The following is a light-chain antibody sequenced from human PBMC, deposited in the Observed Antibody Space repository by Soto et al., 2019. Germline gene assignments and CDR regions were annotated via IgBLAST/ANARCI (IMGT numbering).Light chain of an antibody. Sequence: QSALTQPRSVSGSPGQSVTISCTGTSSDVGTYIYVSWYQHHPGKAPKLMIYDVSKRPSGVPDRFSGSKSGNTASLTISGLQTEDEADYYCSSYAGGYPLLLGGGTKLTVL. CDR1: SSDVGTYIY. V-gene: IGLV2-11*01. J-gene: IGLJ2*01. CDR2: DVS. CDR3: SSYAGGYPLL.